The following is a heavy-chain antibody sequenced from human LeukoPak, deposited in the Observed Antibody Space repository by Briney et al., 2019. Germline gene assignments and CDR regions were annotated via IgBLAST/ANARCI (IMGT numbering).Heavy chain of an antibody. J-gene: IGHJ4*02. CDR3: ARGGGPSTEGFWADY. D-gene: IGHD2-8*02. CDR1: GGTFSSYA. CDR2: IIPILGIA. V-gene: IGHV1-69*04. Sequence: ASVKVSCKASGGTFSSYAISWVRRAPGQGLEWMGRIIPILGIANYAQKFQGRVTITADKSTSTAYMELSSLRSEDTAVYYCARGGGPSTEGFWADYWGQGTLVTVSS.